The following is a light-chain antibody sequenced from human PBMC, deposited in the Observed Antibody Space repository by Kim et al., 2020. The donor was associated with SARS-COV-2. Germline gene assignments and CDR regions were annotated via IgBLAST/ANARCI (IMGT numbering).Light chain of an antibody. CDR2: GAS. CDR1: QTVSSN. J-gene: IGKJ4*01. V-gene: IGKV3-15*01. CDR3: EHYNNCPQT. Sequence: VLTQSPATLSVSPGERATLSCRASQTVSSNLAWYQQRPGQPPRLLIYGASTRATGIPARFSGSGSGAEFTLTIGSLQSEDSAVYYYEHYNNCPQTFGGGTMVDIK.